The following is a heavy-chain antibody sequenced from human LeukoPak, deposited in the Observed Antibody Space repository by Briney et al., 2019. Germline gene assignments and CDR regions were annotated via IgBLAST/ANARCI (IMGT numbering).Heavy chain of an antibody. CDR1: GFTFSSYS. D-gene: IGHD3-22*01. CDR2: ISSSSSYI. CDR3: ARDWRYDSSGYHNY. Sequence: GGSLRLSCAASGFTFSSYSMNLVRRAPGKGLEWVSSISSSSSYIYYADSVRGRFTISRDNAKNSLYLQMNSLRAEDTAVYYCARDWRYDSSGYHNYWGQGTLVTVSS. J-gene: IGHJ4*02. V-gene: IGHV3-21*01.